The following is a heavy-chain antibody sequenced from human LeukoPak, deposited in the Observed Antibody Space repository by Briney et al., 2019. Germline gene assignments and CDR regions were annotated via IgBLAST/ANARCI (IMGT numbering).Heavy chain of an antibody. CDR2: ICSGGST. J-gene: IGHJ4*02. V-gene: IGHV3-53*01. CDR1: GFTVSSNY. D-gene: IGHD5-12*01. CDR3: ARDIGYSKGFFDY. Sequence: GGSLRLSCAASGFTVSSNYMSWVSQAPGKGLEWVSVICSGGSTYSADSVRGRFTISRDNSKNTLYLQMNSLRAEDTAVYYCARDIGYSKGFFDYWGQGTLVTVSS.